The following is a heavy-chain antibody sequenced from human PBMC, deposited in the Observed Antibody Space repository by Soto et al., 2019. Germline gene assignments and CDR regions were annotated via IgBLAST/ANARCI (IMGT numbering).Heavy chain of an antibody. CDR1: GGSVSSGSYY. V-gene: IGHV4-61*03. D-gene: IGHD3-10*01. CDR2: IYYSGST. CDR3: ARVRQGTAGAFDI. J-gene: IGHJ3*02. Sequence: PSETLSLTCTVSGGSVSSGSYYWSWIRQPPGKGLEWIGYIYYSGSTNYNPSLKSRVTMSVDTSKNHFSLKLSSVTAADTAVYYCARVRQGTAGAFDIWGQGTMVTVSS.